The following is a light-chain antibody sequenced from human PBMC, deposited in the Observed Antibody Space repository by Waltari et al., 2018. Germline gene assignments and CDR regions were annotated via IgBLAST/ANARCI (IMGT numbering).Light chain of an antibody. Sequence: EIVMTQSPATLSVSPGERVTLSCRASQSVSSNLAWYQQKPGQAPRLLIYGASTRATGIPARFSGSGSGTEFTLTISSLQSEDFAVYYCQHFKNWPRTFGKGPRWKS. CDR2: GAS. V-gene: IGKV3-15*01. CDR3: QHFKNWPRT. J-gene: IGKJ1*01. CDR1: QSVSSN.